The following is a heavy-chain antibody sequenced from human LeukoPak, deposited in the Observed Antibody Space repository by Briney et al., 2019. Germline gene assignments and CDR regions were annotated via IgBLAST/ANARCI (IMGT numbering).Heavy chain of an antibody. J-gene: IGHJ3*02. CDR1: GYTFTGYY. V-gene: IGHV1-2*02. D-gene: IGHD4-11*01. Sequence: ASVKVSCKASGYTFTGYYMHWVRQAPGQGLEWMGWINPNSGGTNYAQKFQGRVTMTRDMSISTAYMELSRLRSDDTAVYYCARDTPTSRDAFDIWGQGTMVTVSS. CDR2: INPNSGGT. CDR3: ARDTPTSRDAFDI.